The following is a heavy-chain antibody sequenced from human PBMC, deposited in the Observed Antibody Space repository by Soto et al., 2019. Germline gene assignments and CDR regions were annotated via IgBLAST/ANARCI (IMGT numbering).Heavy chain of an antibody. CDR1: GGSISSSSYY. J-gene: IGHJ4*02. D-gene: IGHD3-3*02. Sequence: SETLSLTCTVSGGSISSSSYYWGWIRQPPGKGLEWIGSIYYSGSTYYNPSLKSRVTISVDTSKNQFSLKLSSVTAADTAVYYCARDVGHFWSGYPNPHFDYWGQGTLVTVSS. CDR2: IYYSGST. V-gene: IGHV4-39*07. CDR3: ARDVGHFWSGYPNPHFDY.